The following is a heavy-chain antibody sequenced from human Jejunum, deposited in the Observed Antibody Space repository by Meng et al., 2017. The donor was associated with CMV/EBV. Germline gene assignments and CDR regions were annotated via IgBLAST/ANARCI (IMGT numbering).Heavy chain of an antibody. V-gene: IGHV1-2*02. J-gene: IGHJ4*02. CDR1: GYPFPAAFF. CDR2: MNPNNGGT. Sequence: CKASGYPFPAAFFIHWVRQAPGQGLEWMGWMNPNNGGTNYEQKFEGRVTMTRDTSITTAFMELSGLKYDDTAVYYCATGPTVVQTAYWGQGTLVTVSS. CDR3: ATGPTVVQTAY. D-gene: IGHD1-14*01.